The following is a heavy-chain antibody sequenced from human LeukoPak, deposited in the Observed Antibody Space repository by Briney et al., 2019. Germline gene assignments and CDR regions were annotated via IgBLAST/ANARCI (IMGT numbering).Heavy chain of an antibody. CDR2: ISSSSYI. V-gene: IGHV3-21*01. CDR3: ACGLQSATTEFD. D-gene: IGHD1-26*01. CDR1: GFTFSSYS. J-gene: IGHJ4*02. Sequence: GGSLRLSCAASGFTFSSYSMNWVRQAPGKGLEWVSSISSSSYIYYADSAKGRFTISRDNAKNSLYLQMNSLRAEDTAVYYCACGLQSATTEFDWGQGTLVTVSS.